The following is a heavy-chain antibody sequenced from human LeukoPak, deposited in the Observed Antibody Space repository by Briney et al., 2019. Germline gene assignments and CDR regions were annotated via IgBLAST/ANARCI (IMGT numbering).Heavy chain of an antibody. CDR1: GFTFDDYG. CDR3: ARDLPRAYYDSSGSPP. J-gene: IGHJ3*01. Sequence: GGSLRLSCAASGFTFDDYGMSWVRQAPGKGLEWVSGINWNGGSTGYADSVKGRFTIPRDNAKNSLYLQMNSLRAEDTALYYCARDLPRAYYDSSGSPPWGQGTMVTVSS. D-gene: IGHD3-22*01. V-gene: IGHV3-20*04. CDR2: INWNGGST.